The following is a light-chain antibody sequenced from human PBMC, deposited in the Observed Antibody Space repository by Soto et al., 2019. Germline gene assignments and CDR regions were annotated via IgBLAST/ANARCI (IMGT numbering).Light chain of an antibody. J-gene: IGLJ1*01. Sequence: QSVLTQPASGSGSPGQSITISCTGTSSDVGGYNYVSWYQQHPGKAPKLMIYDVSNRPSGVSNRFSGSKSGNTASLTISGLQAEDEADYYCRSYTSSSTLYVFGTGTKLTVL. CDR2: DVS. CDR3: RSYTSSSTLYV. V-gene: IGLV2-14*01. CDR1: SSDVGGYNY.